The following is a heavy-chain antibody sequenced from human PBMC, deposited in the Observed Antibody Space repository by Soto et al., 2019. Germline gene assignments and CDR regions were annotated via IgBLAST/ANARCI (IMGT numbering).Heavy chain of an antibody. CDR1: GGSISSSSYY. J-gene: IGHJ6*02. V-gene: IGHV4-39*02. CDR3: ARDSIAVADHYYYYGMDV. D-gene: IGHD6-19*01. CDR2: IYYSGST. Sequence: PSETLSLTCTVSGGSISSSSYYWGWIRQPPGKGLEWIGSIYYSGSTYYNPSLKSRVTISVDTPKNQFSLKLSSVTAADTAVYYCARDSIAVADHYYYYGMDVWGQGTTVTVSS.